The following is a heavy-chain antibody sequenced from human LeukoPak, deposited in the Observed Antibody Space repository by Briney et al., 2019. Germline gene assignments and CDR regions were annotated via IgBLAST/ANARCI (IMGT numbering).Heavy chain of an antibody. CDR3: AKDRSGYYLRGATVDAFDI. D-gene: IGHD3-22*01. Sequence: PGGSLRLSCAASGFTFSSYAMSWVRQAPGKGLEWVSAISGSGGSTYYADSVKGRFTISRDNSKNTLYLQMNSLRAEDTAVYYCAKDRSGYYLRGATVDAFDIWGQGTMVTVSS. V-gene: IGHV3-23*01. J-gene: IGHJ3*02. CDR2: ISGSGGST. CDR1: GFTFSSYA.